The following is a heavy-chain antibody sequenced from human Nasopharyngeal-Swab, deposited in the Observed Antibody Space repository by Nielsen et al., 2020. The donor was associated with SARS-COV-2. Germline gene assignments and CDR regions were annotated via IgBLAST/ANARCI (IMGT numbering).Heavy chain of an antibody. CDR3: ARDHLMTVTIPYYYYGMDV. V-gene: IGHV3-30*03. D-gene: IGHD4-11*01. CDR1: GFTLSDFG. Sequence: GESLKISCAASGFTLSDFGMHWVRQAPGKGLEWAAAISYDGNTKYYADSAKGRFTISRDNAKNSLYLQMNSLRAEDTAVYYCARDHLMTVTIPYYYYGMDVWGQGTTVTVSS. J-gene: IGHJ6*02. CDR2: ISYDGNTK.